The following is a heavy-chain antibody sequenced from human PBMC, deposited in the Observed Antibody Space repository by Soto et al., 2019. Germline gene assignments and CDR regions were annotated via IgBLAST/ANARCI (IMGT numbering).Heavy chain of an antibody. CDR2: ISYDGSNK. CDR1: GFTFSSYA. CDR3: ARDRGAEYYFDY. Sequence: GGSLRLSCAASGFTFSSYAMHWVRQAPGKGLEWVAVISYDGSNKYYADSVKGRFTISRDNSKNTLYLQMNSLRAEDTAVYYCARDRGAEYYFDYWGQGTRVTVSS. D-gene: IGHD1-26*01. V-gene: IGHV3-30-3*01. J-gene: IGHJ4*02.